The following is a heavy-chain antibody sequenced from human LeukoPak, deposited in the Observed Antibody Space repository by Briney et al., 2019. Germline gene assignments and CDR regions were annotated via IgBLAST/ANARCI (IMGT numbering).Heavy chain of an antibody. CDR2: INHSGST. CDR1: GGSISSSSYY. Sequence: SETLSLTCTVSGGSISSSSYYWGWIRQPPGKGLEWIGEINHSGSTNYNPSLKSRVTISVDTSKNQSSLKLSSVTAADTAVYYRARGGGLYYMDVWGKGTTVTVSS. V-gene: IGHV4-39*07. CDR3: ARGGGLYYMDV. J-gene: IGHJ6*03.